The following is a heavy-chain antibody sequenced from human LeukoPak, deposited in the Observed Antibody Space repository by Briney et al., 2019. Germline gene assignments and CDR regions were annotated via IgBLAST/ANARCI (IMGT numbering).Heavy chain of an antibody. CDR2: ISAYNGNT. CDR1: GGTFSSYA. D-gene: IGHD6-13*01. Sequence: VASVKVSCKASGGTFSSYAISWVRQAPGQGLEWMGWISAYNGNTNYAQKLQGRVTMTTDTSTSTAYMELRSLRSDDTAAYYCARCRRSSWIGYWGQGTPVTVSS. CDR3: ARCRRSSWIGY. V-gene: IGHV1-18*01. J-gene: IGHJ4*02.